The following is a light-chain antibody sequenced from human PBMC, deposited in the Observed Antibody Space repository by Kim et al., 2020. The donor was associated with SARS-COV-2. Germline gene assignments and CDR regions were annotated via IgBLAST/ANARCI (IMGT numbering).Light chain of an antibody. CDR3: QQYSSSPAT. J-gene: IGKJ1*01. Sequence: APGARAPLSCRASQSVSSNYLAWYQQKPGQAPRLLIYGASSRATGIPDRFSGSGSGTDFTLTITRLEPEDFAVYYCQQYSSSPATFGQGTKVEVK. CDR1: QSVSSNY. CDR2: GAS. V-gene: IGKV3-20*01.